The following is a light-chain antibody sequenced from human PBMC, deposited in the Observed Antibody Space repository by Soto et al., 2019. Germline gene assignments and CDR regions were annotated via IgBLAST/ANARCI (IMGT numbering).Light chain of an antibody. CDR2: GNT. CDR1: SSNIGAGYD. Sequence: QSVLTQPPSVSGAPGQRVTISCTGSSSNIGAGYDVHWYQQLPGTAPKLLIYGNTNRPSGVPDRSSGSKSGPSASLAITGLQAEDEADYYCQSYDSSLSGSXFVFGTGTKV. V-gene: IGLV1-40*01. CDR3: QSYDSSLSGSXFV. J-gene: IGLJ1*01.